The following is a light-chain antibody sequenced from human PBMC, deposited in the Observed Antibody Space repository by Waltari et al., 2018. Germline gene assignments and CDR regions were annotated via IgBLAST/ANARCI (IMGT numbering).Light chain of an antibody. Sequence: QSLVYGEVETYLGWFQQGPGQSPRRLIYKVSNRDSGVPDRFSGSGSGTDFTLKISRVEADDIAIYYCMQGTQWPRSFGQGTKVEIE. J-gene: IGKJ1*01. CDR2: KVS. CDR1: QSLVYGEVETY. V-gene: IGKV2-30*01. CDR3: MQGTQWPRS.